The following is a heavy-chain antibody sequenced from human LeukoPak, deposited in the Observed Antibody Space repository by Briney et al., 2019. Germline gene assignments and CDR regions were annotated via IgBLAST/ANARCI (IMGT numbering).Heavy chain of an antibody. CDR1: GYTFTGYY. J-gene: IGHJ4*02. CDR2: INPNSGAT. D-gene: IGHD2-2*01. CDR3: ARDSSTGTKDAGLH. Sequence: GASVKVSCKASGYTFTGYYMHWVRHAPGQGLEWMGWINPNSGATNYAQKFQGRVTMTRDTSISTAYMELSRLRPDDTAVYYCARDSSTGTKDAGLHWGQGTLVTVSS. V-gene: IGHV1-2*02.